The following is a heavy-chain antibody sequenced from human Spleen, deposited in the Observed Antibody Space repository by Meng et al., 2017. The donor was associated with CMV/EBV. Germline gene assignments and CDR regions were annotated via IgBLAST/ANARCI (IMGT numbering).Heavy chain of an antibody. CDR3: ARDWIKGGNDYWDVDY. J-gene: IGHJ4*02. CDR2: ISANNGNT. Sequence: ASVKVSCKTSGYTFTSYGINWVRQAAGQGLEWMGWISANNGNTNYAQKFQGRLTVTTDTSTSTAYMELRSLRADDTAVYYCARDWIKGGNDYWDVDYWGQGTLVTVSS. CDR1: GYTFTSYG. D-gene: IGHD5-12*01. V-gene: IGHV1-18*01.